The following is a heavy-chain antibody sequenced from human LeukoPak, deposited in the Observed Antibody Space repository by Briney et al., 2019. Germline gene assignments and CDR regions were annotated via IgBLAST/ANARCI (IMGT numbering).Heavy chain of an antibody. V-gene: IGHV3-49*04. D-gene: IGHD3-10*01. CDR1: GFTFTKFW. J-gene: IGHJ3*02. Sequence: GGSLRLSCEASGFTFTKFWMSWVRQAPGKGLEWVGRIKSKTDGGTTEYAASVKGRFTISRDDSKSIAYLQMNSLKTEDTAVYYCTRGKTMVRGLITPGAFDIWGQGTMVTVSS. CDR3: TRGKTMVRGLITPGAFDI. CDR2: IKSKTDGGTT.